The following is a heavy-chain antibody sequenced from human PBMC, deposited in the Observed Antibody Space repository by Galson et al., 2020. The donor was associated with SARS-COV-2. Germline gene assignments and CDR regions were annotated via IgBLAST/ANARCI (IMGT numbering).Heavy chain of an antibody. V-gene: IGHV3-11*06. Sequence: GGSLRLSCAASGFIFSDYYMYWIRQAPGKGLEWVSSISSTSTYTDYAVSVQGRFTISRDNAKNSLYLQMNSLRAEDTAVYYCARDQVPYGDYKWFDPWGQGTLVTVSS. CDR2: ISSTSTYT. CDR3: ARDQVPYGDYKWFDP. CDR1: GFIFSDYY. D-gene: IGHD4-17*01. J-gene: IGHJ5*02.